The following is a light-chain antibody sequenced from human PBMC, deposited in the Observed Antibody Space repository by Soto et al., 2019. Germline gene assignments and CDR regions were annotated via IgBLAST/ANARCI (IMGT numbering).Light chain of an antibody. CDR3: CSYVSRKTYI. V-gene: IGLV2-14*03. CDR2: EVT. J-gene: IGLJ1*01. CDR1: ILDVGGYNY. Sequence: QSVLTQPSSVSGSPGQSITISCTGTILDVGGYNYVSWYQQQPGKAPKLIIYEVTNRPSGVSDRFSGSKSDNTASLTISGLQTEDEADYYCCSYVSRKTYIFGTGTKVPV.